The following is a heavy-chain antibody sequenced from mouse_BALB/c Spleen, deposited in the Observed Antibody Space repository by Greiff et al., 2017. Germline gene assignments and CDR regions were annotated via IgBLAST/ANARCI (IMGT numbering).Heavy chain of an antibody. D-gene: IGHD2-14*01. J-gene: IGHJ1*01. CDR2: ISSGGSYT. CDR1: GFTFSSYG. V-gene: IGHV5-6*02. CDR3: AGRVLYRYDYFDV. Sequence: EVMLVESGGDLVKPGGSLKLSCAASGFTFSSYGMSWVRQTPDKRLEWVATISSGGSYTYYPDSVKGRFTISRDNAKNTLYLQMSSLKSEDTAMYYCAGRVLYRYDYFDVWGAGTTVTVSS.